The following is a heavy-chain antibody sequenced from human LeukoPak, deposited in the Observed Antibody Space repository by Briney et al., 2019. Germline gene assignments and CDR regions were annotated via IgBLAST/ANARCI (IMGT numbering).Heavy chain of an antibody. D-gene: IGHD3-10*01. V-gene: IGHV3-73*01. CDR1: GFTFSDST. J-gene: IGHJ4*02. CDR2: IRSKALSYAP. CDR3: TRGTYDY. Sequence: GGSLKLSCVASGFTFSDSTMHWVRQASGKGLEWVGRIRSKALSYAPGYAASVKGRFTISRDDSLNTVYLQMNSLRTEDTALYYCTRGTYDYWGQGTLVSVSS.